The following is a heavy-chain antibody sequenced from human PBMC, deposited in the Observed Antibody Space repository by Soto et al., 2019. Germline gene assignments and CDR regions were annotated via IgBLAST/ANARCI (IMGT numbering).Heavy chain of an antibody. Sequence: EVQLVQSGAEVKKPGESLRISCKGSGYSFTSYWISWVRQMPGKGLEWMGRIDPSDSYTNYSPSFQGHVTISADKSISTAYLQWSSLKASDTAMYYCARGYYYDSSGYRVKGFDPWGQGTLVTVSS. J-gene: IGHJ5*02. CDR1: GYSFTSYW. CDR2: IDPSDSYT. CDR3: ARGYYYDSSGYRVKGFDP. D-gene: IGHD3-22*01. V-gene: IGHV5-10-1*03.